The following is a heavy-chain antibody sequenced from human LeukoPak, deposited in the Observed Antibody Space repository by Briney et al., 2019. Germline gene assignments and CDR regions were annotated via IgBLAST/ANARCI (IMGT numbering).Heavy chain of an antibody. D-gene: IGHD2-2*01. CDR2: ISSSSSTI. J-gene: IGHJ3*02. CDR3: ARDGGRTSSDAVEI. CDR1: GFMFSSYS. Sequence: GGSLRLSCAAPGFMFSSYSMNWVRQAPGKGLEWVSYISSSSSTIYYADSVKGRFTISRDNANNSLYLQMNSLRAEDTAVYYCARDGGRTSSDAVEIWGQGTMVIVSS. V-gene: IGHV3-48*01.